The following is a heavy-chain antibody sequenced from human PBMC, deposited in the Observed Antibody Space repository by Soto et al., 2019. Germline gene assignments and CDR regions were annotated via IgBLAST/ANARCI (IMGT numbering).Heavy chain of an antibody. CDR1: RFTFSSYA. V-gene: IGHV3-64*04. J-gene: IGHJ6*02. Sequence: GGSLRLSCLASRFTFSSYAMHWVRQAPGKGLEYVSSISSNGDSTYYADSVKGRFTISRDNSKNTLYLQMNSLRDEDTAVYYCARWWRQTYGMDVWGQGTTVTVSS. D-gene: IGHD2-15*01. CDR3: ARWWRQTYGMDV. CDR2: ISSNGDST.